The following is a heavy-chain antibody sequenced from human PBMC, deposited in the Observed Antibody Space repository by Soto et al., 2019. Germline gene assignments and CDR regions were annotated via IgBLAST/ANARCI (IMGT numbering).Heavy chain of an antibody. D-gene: IGHD2-21*02. Sequence: PGGSLRLACAASGFSFSSYSMNWVRQAPGKGLEWVSYISSSSITIDYVGSVKGRFTISRDNARNSLYLQMSSLRDEDTAVYYCAREGKRDSDVMDVWGQGTTVTVSS. CDR1: GFSFSSYS. V-gene: IGHV3-48*02. CDR2: ISSSSITI. CDR3: AREGKRDSDVMDV. J-gene: IGHJ6*02.